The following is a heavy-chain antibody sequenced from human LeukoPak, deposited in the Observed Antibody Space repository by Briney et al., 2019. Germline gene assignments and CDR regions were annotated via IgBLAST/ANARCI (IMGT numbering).Heavy chain of an antibody. CDR1: GSFSAYY. CDR2: INHSGST. J-gene: IGHJ4*02. CDR3: ASWDIVATSGSYYFDY. D-gene: IGHD5-12*01. V-gene: IGHV4-34*01. Sequence: SETLSLTCAVYGSFSAYYWSWIRQPPGKGLEWIGQINHSGSTNYNPSLKSRVTISLDTSKNQFSPKLSSVTAADTAVYYCASWDIVATSGSYYFDYWGQGTLVTVSS.